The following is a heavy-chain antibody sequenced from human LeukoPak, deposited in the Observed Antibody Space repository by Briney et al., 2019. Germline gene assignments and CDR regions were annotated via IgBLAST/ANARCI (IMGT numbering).Heavy chain of an antibody. CDR1: GYSFTSYW. Sequence: GESLKISCKGSGYSFTSYWIGWVRQMPGKGLECMGIIYPGDSDTRYSPSFQGQVTISADKSISTAYLQWSSLKASDTAMYYCARLTGVGYYYYYYMDVWGKGTTVTVSS. CDR2: IYPGDSDT. CDR3: ARLTGVGYYYYYYMDV. V-gene: IGHV5-51*01. J-gene: IGHJ6*03. D-gene: IGHD7-27*01.